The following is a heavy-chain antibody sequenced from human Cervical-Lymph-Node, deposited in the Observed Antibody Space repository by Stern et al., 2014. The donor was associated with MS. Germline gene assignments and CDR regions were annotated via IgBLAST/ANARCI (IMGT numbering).Heavy chain of an antibody. CDR1: EYTHNNYL. J-gene: IGHJ6*02. Sequence: VQLVQSGSEVKKPGASVKASCKASEYTHNNYLIHWVRQAPGKRPDWMGVINPSGATNYAQKVQDRVTMTTDASTSTFYMELSRLRSEDTAVYYCAVRYCSGGRCYSVPDVWGQGTTVIVSS. CDR3: AVRYCSGGRCYSVPDV. D-gene: IGHD2-15*01. V-gene: IGHV1-46*02. CDR2: INPSGAT.